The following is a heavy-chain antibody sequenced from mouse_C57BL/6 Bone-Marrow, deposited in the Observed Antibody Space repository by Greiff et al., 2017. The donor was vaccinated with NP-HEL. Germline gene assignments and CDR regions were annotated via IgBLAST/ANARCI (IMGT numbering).Heavy chain of an antibody. CDR3: ARQNYFDY. CDR1: GFTFSSYG. CDR2: IRSGGSYT. J-gene: IGHJ2*01. Sequence: EVKLMESGGDLVKPGGSLKLSCAASGFTFSSYGMSWVRPTPDKRLEWVATIRSGGSYTYYPDSVKGRFTISRDNAKNTLYLQMSSLKSEDTAMYYCARQNYFDYWGQGTTLTVSS. V-gene: IGHV5-6*01.